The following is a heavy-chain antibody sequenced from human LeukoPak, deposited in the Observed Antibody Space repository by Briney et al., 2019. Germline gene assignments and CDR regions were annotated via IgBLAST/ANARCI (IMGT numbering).Heavy chain of an antibody. J-gene: IGHJ3*02. V-gene: IGHV4-59*13. CDR3: VRGNYDNRGYSNAFDI. D-gene: IGHD3-22*01. Sequence: SETLSLTCTVSVASISSCYWSWIRQPPGKSLEGIGYIYYNGNTNSNPSLKSRVTISADTSKNQFSLNLSSVTAADTAVYYCVRGNYDNRGYSNAFDIWGQGAMVTVSS. CDR2: IYYNGNT. CDR1: VASISSCY.